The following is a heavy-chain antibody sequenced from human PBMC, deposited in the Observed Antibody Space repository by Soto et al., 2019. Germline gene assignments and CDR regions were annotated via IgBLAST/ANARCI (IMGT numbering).Heavy chain of an antibody. V-gene: IGHV1-18*01. Sequence: GASVKVSCKASGYTYTIYGIIWVRQAPGQGLEWMGWISAYNGNTNYAQKLQGRVTMTTDTSTSTAYMELRSLRSDDTAVYYCARDGNHDYGDCPDYWGQGTLVIVSS. CDR1: GYTYTIYG. D-gene: IGHD4-17*01. CDR3: ARDGNHDYGDCPDY. CDR2: ISAYNGNT. J-gene: IGHJ4*02.